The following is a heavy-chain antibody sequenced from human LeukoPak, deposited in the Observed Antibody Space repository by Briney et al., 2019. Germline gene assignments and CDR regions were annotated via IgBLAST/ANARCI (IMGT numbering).Heavy chain of an antibody. D-gene: IGHD4-23*01. V-gene: IGHV3-23*01. J-gene: IGHJ4*02. Sequence: GWSLRLSCAASVFSFSSYAMSWVRQAPGKGLEWVSTVTAGGDGTYYTDSVKGRFTISRDNSKSTLYLQMNSVRAEDTAVYYCAKDRWRGFSAFEYWGRGTLVTASS. CDR1: VFSFSSYA. CDR3: AKDRWRGFSAFEY. CDR2: VTAGGDGT.